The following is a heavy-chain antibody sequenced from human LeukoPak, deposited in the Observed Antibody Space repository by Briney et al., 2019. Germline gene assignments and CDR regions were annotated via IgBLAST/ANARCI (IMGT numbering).Heavy chain of an antibody. CDR2: ISGSGGST. CDR1: GFTFSSYG. CDR3: AKVPQPDYYFDY. Sequence: GGSLRLSCAASGFTFSSYGMHWVRQAPGKGLEWVSGISGSGGSTNYADSVKGRFSISRDNSKNTLYLQMNSLRAEDTAVYYCAKVPQPDYYFDYWGQGSLVTVSS. J-gene: IGHJ4*02. V-gene: IGHV3-23*01.